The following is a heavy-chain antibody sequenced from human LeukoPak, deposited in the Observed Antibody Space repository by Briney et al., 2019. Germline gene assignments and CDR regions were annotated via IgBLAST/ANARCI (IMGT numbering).Heavy chain of an antibody. J-gene: IGHJ4*02. D-gene: IGHD2-8*02. Sequence: PGGSLRLSCVGSGFTFGWYWMSWVRQAPGKGLEWVANIKMDGSENYYLDSVKGRFTISRDNARHSVYLQMSSLRAEDTAVYYCVRTPPTLGYCTETFCPFDHWGQGALVSVSS. CDR1: GFTFGWYW. CDR3: VRTPPTLGYCTETFCPFDH. CDR2: IKMDGSEN. V-gene: IGHV3-7*01.